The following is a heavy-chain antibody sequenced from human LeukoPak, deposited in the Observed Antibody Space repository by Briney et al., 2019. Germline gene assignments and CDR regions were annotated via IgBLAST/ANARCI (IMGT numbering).Heavy chain of an antibody. Sequence: PGGSLRLSCAASRFTFSTYSMNWVRQAPGKGLEWVSSIDSTSTYIYYADSVKARFTISRDNAKTSLYLQMDSLRAEDTAVYYCARDSLVGSTTPVFDYWGQGTLVTVSS. CDR3: ARDSLVGSTTPVFDY. J-gene: IGHJ4*02. CDR1: RFTFSTYS. CDR2: IDSTSTYI. D-gene: IGHD1-26*01. V-gene: IGHV3-21*04.